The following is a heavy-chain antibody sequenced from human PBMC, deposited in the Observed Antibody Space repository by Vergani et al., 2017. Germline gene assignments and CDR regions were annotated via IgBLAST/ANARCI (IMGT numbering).Heavy chain of an antibody. J-gene: IGHJ4*02. CDR1: GFTFSSYG. V-gene: IGHV3-33*01. D-gene: IGHD3-9*01. CDR3: ARDRLRYFDHFDY. CDR2: IWYDGSNK. Sequence: VQLVESGGDVVQPGRSLRLSCAASGFTFSSYGMHWVRQAPGKGLEWVAVIWYDGSNKYYADSVKGRFTISRDNSKNTLYLQMNSLRAEDTAVYYCARDRLRYFDHFDYWGQGTLVTVSS.